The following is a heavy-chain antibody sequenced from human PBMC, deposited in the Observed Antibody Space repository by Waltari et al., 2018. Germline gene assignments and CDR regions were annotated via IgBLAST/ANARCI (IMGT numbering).Heavy chain of an antibody. D-gene: IGHD6-6*01. CDR3: AEGGYSSSSAPPYHHHYMGV. Sequence: QVQLVQSGAEVKKPGASVKVSCKASGYTFTGYYMHWVRQAPGQGLEWMGWINPNSGGTNYAQKFQGRVTNTKGTAIRPGYMALRKLRTDDTAGYFCAEGGYSSSSAPPYHHHYMGVWGKGTTVTISS. V-gene: IGHV1-2*02. CDR2: INPNSGGT. J-gene: IGHJ6*03. CDR1: GYTFTGYY.